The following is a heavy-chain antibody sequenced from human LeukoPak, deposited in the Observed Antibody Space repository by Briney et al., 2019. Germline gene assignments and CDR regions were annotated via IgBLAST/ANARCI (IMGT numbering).Heavy chain of an antibody. D-gene: IGHD6-13*01. V-gene: IGHV1-2*02. Sequence: ASVKVSCKASGYTFTGYYMHWVRQAPGQGLEWMGWINPNSGGTNYAQKFQGRVTMTRDTSISTAYMELSRLRSDDTAVYYCAREFIAAAGPPDGYWGQGTLVTVSS. CDR3: AREFIAAAGPPDGY. J-gene: IGHJ4*02. CDR1: GYTFTGYY. CDR2: INPNSGGT.